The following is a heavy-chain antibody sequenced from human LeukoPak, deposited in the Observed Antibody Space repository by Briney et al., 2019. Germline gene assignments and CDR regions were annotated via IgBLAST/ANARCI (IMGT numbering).Heavy chain of an antibody. CDR3: ARMGESEDYYMDV. D-gene: IGHD3-16*01. CDR1: GYSFTSYW. V-gene: IGHV5-51*01. CDR2: IYPGDSDT. J-gene: IGHJ6*03. Sequence: PGEPLNISCKGSGYSFTSYWIGWVRQMPGKGLGWMGIIYPGDSDTRYSASFQGQVTISADKSISTAYLQWSSLKASDTAMYYCARMGESEDYYMDVWGKGTTVTVSS.